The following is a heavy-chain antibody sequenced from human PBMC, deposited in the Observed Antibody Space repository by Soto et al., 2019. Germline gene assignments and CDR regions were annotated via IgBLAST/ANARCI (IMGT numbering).Heavy chain of an antibody. CDR1: GFTFDDHT. CDR3: AKEKDRVFDY. CDR2: ITWDGGST. V-gene: IGHV3-43*01. J-gene: IGHJ4*02. Sequence: GGSLRLSCAGSGFTFDDHTLHWVRQIPGKGLEWVSLITWDGGSTFYADSVKGRFTISRDNNKDFVYLQMNSLRTDDTAVYYCAKEKDRVFDYWGRGTPVTVSS.